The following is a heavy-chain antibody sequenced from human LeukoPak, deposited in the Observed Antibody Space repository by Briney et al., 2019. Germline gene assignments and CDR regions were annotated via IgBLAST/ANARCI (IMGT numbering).Heavy chain of an antibody. V-gene: IGHV1-2*02. CDR1: GYSFTAFY. CDR2: INPDSGGT. Sequence: GASVKVSCKTSGYSFTAFYIHWVRQAPGQGLEWMGWINPDSGGTRYSQKFQGRVTMTRDTSINTVYMELSRLRSDDTAVYYCARPHDGGSYSNDAFDIWGQGTMVTVSS. D-gene: IGHD1-26*01. J-gene: IGHJ3*02. CDR3: ARPHDGGSYSNDAFDI.